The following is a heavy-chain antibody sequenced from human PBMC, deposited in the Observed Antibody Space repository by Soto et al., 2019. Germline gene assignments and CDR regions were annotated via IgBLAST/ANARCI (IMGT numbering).Heavy chain of an antibody. J-gene: IGHJ4*02. CDR1: GFTFSNYA. CDR2: ISTGGGGA. CDR3: ARDGDYYDSSGYPIDY. V-gene: IGHV3-23*04. D-gene: IGHD3-22*01. Sequence: DVQLVESGGGLVRPGGSLRLSCAASGFTFSNYAMNWVRQSPRKGLEWVSVISTGGGGAYYADSVQGRFTISRDNSKNTLFLQMNSLRAEDTAVYYCARDGDYYDSSGYPIDYWGQGTLVTVSS.